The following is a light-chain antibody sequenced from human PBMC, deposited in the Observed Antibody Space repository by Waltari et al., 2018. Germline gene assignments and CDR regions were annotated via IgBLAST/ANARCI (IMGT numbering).Light chain of an antibody. CDR3: QQYGTSPRT. Sequence: EIVLTQSPGTLSLSPGERATLSCRASQSVGGNSLAWYQHKPGQAPRLLIYGASSRANGVPDRFSGSGSGTDFTLIISRLEPEDFVVYYCQQYGTSPRTFGQGTKLEI. V-gene: IGKV3-20*01. J-gene: IGKJ2*01. CDR2: GAS. CDR1: QSVGGNS.